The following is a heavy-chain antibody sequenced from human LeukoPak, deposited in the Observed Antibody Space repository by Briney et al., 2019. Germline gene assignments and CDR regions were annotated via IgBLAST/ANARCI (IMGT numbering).Heavy chain of an antibody. V-gene: IGHV3-23*01. Sequence: GGSLRLSCAVSGFTFSSYGMSWVRQAPGKGPEWVSVISGSGGSTYYADSVKGRFTISRDNSKNTLDLQMNSLRAEDTAVYYCAIGYSSSYRFDYWGQGTQVTVSS. CDR1: GFTFSSYG. CDR3: AIGYSSSYRFDY. D-gene: IGHD6-6*01. J-gene: IGHJ4*02. CDR2: ISGSGGST.